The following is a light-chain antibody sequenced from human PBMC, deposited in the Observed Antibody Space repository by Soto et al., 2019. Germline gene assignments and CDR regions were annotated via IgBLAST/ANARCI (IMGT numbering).Light chain of an antibody. Sequence: STSTHPAPVGDGATVACLASQGISNYLAWYQQKPGKVPKLLIYAASTLQSGVPARFSGSGSGTDFTLTISSLQPEDFAAYYCQQDKSFPLTFGGGTKVDIK. CDR3: QQDKSFPLT. CDR2: AAS. V-gene: IGKV1-27*01. J-gene: IGKJ4*02. CDR1: QGISNY.